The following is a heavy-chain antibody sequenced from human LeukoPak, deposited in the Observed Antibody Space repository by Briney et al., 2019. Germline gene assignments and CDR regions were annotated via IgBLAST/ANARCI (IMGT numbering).Heavy chain of an antibody. J-gene: IGHJ4*02. CDR2: IKQDGSEK. CDR1: GFSFNNYR. Sequence: GGSLRLSCVASGFSFNNYRMTWVRQAPGKGLEWVANIKQDGSEKQYVDSVKGRFAISRDNAKKSLYLQINTLRAEDTAVYYCVRGPHIAATSYWGQGALVTVSS. D-gene: IGHD6-25*01. V-gene: IGHV3-7*03. CDR3: VRGPHIAATSY.